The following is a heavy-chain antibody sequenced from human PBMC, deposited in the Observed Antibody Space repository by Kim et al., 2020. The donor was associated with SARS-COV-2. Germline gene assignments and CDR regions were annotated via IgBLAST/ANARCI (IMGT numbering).Heavy chain of an antibody. CDR3: ARGVVPAATVYWYFDL. D-gene: IGHD2-2*01. J-gene: IGHJ2*01. V-gene: IGHV1-3*01. Sequence: KFQGRVTITRDTSASTAYMELSSLRSEDTAVYYCARGVVPAATVYWYFDLWGRGTLVTVSS.